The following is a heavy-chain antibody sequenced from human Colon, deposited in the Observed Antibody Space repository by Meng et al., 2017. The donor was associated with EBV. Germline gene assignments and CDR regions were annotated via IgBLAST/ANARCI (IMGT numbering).Heavy chain of an antibody. CDR3: ASSDYYRSDY. Sequence: QVQLQESGPGRVKPSXXLSLTCAVSGGSISRSDWWSWVRQPPGKGLEWIGETSHSGSTDYSPSLKSRVTISLDKSKNQLSLKLNSVTAADTAVYYCASSDYYRSDYWGQGTLVTVSS. V-gene: IGHV4-4*02. CDR2: TSHSGST. J-gene: IGHJ4*02. CDR1: GGSISRSDW. D-gene: IGHD3-22*01.